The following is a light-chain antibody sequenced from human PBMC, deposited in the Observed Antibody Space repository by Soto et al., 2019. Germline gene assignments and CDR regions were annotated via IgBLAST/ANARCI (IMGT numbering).Light chain of an antibody. V-gene: IGKV1-27*01. CDR2: AAY. J-gene: IGKJ4*02. Sequence: DIQMTQALSSLSASVGDRVTITCRARQDISTYLAWYQQKPGKVPKLLISAAYTLQSGVPPRFSGSGSGTDFNYPISSLQPEDVANYYCQKYDNAPLTFGGGTKVEIK. CDR3: QKYDNAPLT. CDR1: QDISTY.